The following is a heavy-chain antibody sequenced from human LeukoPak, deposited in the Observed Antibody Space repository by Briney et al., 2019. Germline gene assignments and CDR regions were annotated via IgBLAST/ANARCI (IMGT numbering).Heavy chain of an antibody. D-gene: IGHD2-15*01. CDR2: IKSDGSST. CDR3: IRVGAVVYAFDI. V-gene: IGHV3-74*01. CDR1: GFTFSSYW. J-gene: IGHJ3*02. Sequence: PGGSLRLSCAASGFTFSSYWMHWVRQAPGKGPVWVSRIKSDGSSTTYADSVKGRFTISRDNAKNTLYLQMSSLRAEDTAVYYCIRVGAVVYAFDIWGQGTMVTVSS.